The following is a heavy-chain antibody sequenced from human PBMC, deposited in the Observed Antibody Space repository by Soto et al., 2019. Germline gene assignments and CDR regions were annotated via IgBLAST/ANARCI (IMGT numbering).Heavy chain of an antibody. CDR2: IYPGDSDT. CDR1: GGAFTSYW. V-gene: IGHV5-51*01. J-gene: IGHJ3*02. D-gene: IGHD2-2*01. CDR3: ARRRSSTAFDI. Sequence: GESLKISCKASGGAFTSYWIGWVRQKPGKGLEWMAMIYPGDSDTRDSPSFQGQVTISADKSTSTAYLQWSNLKASDTAMYYCARRRSSTAFDIWGQGTMVTVSS.